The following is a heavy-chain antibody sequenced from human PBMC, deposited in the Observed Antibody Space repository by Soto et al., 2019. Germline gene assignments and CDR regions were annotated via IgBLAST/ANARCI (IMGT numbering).Heavy chain of an antibody. CDR1: NGSLSGYS. CDR3: ATGGGFIEGRMVWFDP. V-gene: IGHV4-34*01. D-gene: IGHD6-6*01. CDR2: INHSGTI. J-gene: IGHJ5*02. Sequence: WETLSLTCSVYNGSLSGYSWNWIRQPPGKGLEWIGEINHSGTINYNPSLRSRVTMSVDRSRNQFSLKLRSVTAADTAVYYCATGGGFIEGRMVWFDPWGQGTQVTVSS.